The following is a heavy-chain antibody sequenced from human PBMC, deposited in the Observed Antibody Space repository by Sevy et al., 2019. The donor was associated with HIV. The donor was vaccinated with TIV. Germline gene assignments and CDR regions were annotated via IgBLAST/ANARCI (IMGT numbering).Heavy chain of an antibody. J-gene: IGHJ5*02. CDR2: IQVDGREK. V-gene: IGHV3-30*02. CDR3: AKRTTAA. CDR1: GFTLSDSG. Sequence: GGSLRLSCAASGFTLSDSGVHWVRQAPGKGLEWVAFIQVDGREKFYTDSVKGRFTISRDSCKNTVYLQMNSLRGEDTAAYYCAKRTTAAWGQGTLVTVSS. D-gene: IGHD4-17*01.